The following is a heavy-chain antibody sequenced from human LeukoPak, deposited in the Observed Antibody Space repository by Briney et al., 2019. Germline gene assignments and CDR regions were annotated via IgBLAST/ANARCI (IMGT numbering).Heavy chain of an antibody. J-gene: IGHJ4*02. Sequence: GGSLRLSCAASGFTFSDYYMSWIRQAPGKGLEWVSYISSSGNSIYYADSVKGRFTVSRDNAKNSLYLQMNSLRAEDTAVYYCAKGSGNDWAHFDYWGQGTLVTVSS. CDR3: AKGSGNDWAHFDY. CDR1: GFTFSDYY. V-gene: IGHV3-11*01. CDR2: ISSSGNSI. D-gene: IGHD5-12*01.